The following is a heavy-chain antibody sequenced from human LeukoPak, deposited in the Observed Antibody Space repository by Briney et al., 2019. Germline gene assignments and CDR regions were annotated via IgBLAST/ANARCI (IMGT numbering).Heavy chain of an antibody. D-gene: IGHD3-16*01. J-gene: IGHJ4*02. CDR2: ISYTGST. Sequence: SETLSLTCTVSRDIIILLYRCCIRQPPGKGLEWIGYISYTGSTNYNPSLKSRVTISVDTSKKQFSLEPSSVTAADTAVYFCARVGREVYTWRSFPFDYWGQGTLVTVSS. CDR3: ARVGREVYTWRSFPFDY. CDR1: RDIIILLY. V-gene: IGHV4-59*11.